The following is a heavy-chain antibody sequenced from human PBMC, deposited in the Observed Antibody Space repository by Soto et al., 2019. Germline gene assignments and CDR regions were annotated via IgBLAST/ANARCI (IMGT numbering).Heavy chain of an antibody. Sequence: QVQLQQWGAGLLKPSETLSLTCAVYGGSFSGYYWSWIRQPPGKGLEWIGEINHSGSTNYNPSLKSRVTISVDTSKNQFSLKLSSVTAADTAVYYCARVERGVPAAMQYYFDYWGQGTLVTVSS. V-gene: IGHV4-34*01. CDR1: GGSFSGYY. CDR2: INHSGST. D-gene: IGHD2-2*01. CDR3: ARVERGVPAAMQYYFDY. J-gene: IGHJ4*02.